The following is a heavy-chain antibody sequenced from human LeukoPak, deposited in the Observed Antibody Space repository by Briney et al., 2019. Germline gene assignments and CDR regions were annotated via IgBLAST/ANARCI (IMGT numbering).Heavy chain of an antibody. CDR1: GGTFSSYA. V-gene: IGHV1-46*01. Sequence: GASVKVSCKASGGTFSSYAISWVRQAPGQGLEWMGIINPGEGNTNYAQKFQGRVTMTRDTSTSTVYMELSSLRSEDTAVYYCARAGDSTGYYLGSRFDYWGQGTLVTVSS. D-gene: IGHD3-22*01. CDR3: ARAGDSTGYYLGSRFDY. J-gene: IGHJ4*02. CDR2: INPGEGNT.